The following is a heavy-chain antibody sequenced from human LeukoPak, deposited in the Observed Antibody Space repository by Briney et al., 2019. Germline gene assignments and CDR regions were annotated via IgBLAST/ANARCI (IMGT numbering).Heavy chain of an antibody. CDR1: GYTLTELS. D-gene: IGHD5-18*01. CDR3: ATDTAMASGEYYFDY. Sequence: ASVKVSCKVSGYTLTELSMHWVRQAPGKGLEWMGGFDPEDGETIYAQKFQARVTMTEDTSTDTAYMELSSLRSEDTAVYYCATDTAMASGEYYFDYWGQGTLVTVSS. J-gene: IGHJ4*02. CDR2: FDPEDGET. V-gene: IGHV1-24*01.